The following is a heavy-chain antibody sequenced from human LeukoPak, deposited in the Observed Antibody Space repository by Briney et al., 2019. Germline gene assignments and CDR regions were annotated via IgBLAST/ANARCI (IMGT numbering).Heavy chain of an antibody. J-gene: IGHJ1*01. CDR3: AKRPLPQYYYDSSGYYLTH. CDR2: IYYSGST. CDR1: GGSISSYY. D-gene: IGHD3-22*01. V-gene: IGHV4-59*01. Sequence: SETLSLTCTVSGGSISSYYWSWIRQPPGKGLEWIGYIYYSGSTNYNPSLKSRVTISVDTSKNQFSLKLSSVTAADTAVYYCAKRPLPQYYYDSSGYYLTHWGQGTLVTVSS.